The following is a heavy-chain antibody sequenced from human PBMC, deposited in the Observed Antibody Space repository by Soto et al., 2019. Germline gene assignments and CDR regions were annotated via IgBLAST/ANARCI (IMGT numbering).Heavy chain of an antibody. V-gene: IGHV5-51*01. D-gene: IGHD2-2*01. CDR3: ARPTRTYQCVFDY. J-gene: IGHJ4*01. Sequence: PGESLKISCKGSGYTFTNYWIGWVRQMTGKGLEWMGIIYPGNSDTRYSPSFQGQVTVSADKSISTTYLQWSSLRASDTATYYCARPTRTYQCVFDYWGHGTLVTVSS. CDR2: IYPGNSDT. CDR1: GYTFTNYW.